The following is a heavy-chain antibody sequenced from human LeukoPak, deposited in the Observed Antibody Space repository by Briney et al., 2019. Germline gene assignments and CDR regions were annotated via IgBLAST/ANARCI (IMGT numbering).Heavy chain of an antibody. J-gene: IGHJ5*01. Sequence: GGSLRLSCATSGFTLSHYGMHWVRQAPGKGLEWVAVIWSDASNMFYGDSVKGRFTISRDNSKKIVYLQMNNLRVEDTAVYYCAKDAQRGFDYSNSLESWGQGTLVTVSS. D-gene: IGHD4-11*01. CDR3: AKDAQRGFDYSNSLES. CDR1: GFTLSHYG. CDR2: IWSDASNM. V-gene: IGHV3-33*06.